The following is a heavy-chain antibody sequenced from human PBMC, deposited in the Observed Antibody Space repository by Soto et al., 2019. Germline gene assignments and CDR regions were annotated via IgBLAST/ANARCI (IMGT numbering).Heavy chain of an antibody. CDR2: ISPYSGTT. CDR3: SMVDNYVTPTPHDV. V-gene: IGHV1-18*01. CDR1: GYIFVNYG. D-gene: IGHD3-16*01. Sequence: QVQLVQSGDEVRKPGSSVKVSCKASGYIFVNYGIAWVRQAPGQGLEWMGWISPYSGTTHYASKVQGRLTMTTDTSTSTAYMDLGSLTPDDTAVYYCSMVDNYVTPTPHDVWGQGTTVTVSS. J-gene: IGHJ6*02.